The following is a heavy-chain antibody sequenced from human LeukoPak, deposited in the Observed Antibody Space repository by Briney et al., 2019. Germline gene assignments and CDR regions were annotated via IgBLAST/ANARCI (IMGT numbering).Heavy chain of an antibody. CDR2: IDYRGNT. Sequence: PSETLSLTCTVSGGSISSSSYYWGWIRQPPGKGLEWIGSIDYRGNTYYNPSLKSRVTISIDTSKNQFSLKLSSVTAADTAVYFCAKTRGNSYGYCFLDYWGQGTLVTVSS. V-gene: IGHV4-39*07. CDR3: AKTRGNSYGYCFLDY. J-gene: IGHJ4*02. CDR1: GGSISSSSYY. D-gene: IGHD5-18*01.